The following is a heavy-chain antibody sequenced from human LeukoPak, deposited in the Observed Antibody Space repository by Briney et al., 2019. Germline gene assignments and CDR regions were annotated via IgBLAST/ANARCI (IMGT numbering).Heavy chain of an antibody. J-gene: IGHJ4*02. Sequence: ASVKVSCKASGYTFTGYYMHWVRQAPGQGLEWMGIINPSGGSTSYAQKFQGRVTMTRDMSTRTVYMELSSLRSEDTAVYYCARDFRIADDYWGQGTLVTVSS. CDR1: GYTFTGYY. CDR3: ARDFRIADDY. V-gene: IGHV1-46*01. D-gene: IGHD6-13*01. CDR2: INPSGGST.